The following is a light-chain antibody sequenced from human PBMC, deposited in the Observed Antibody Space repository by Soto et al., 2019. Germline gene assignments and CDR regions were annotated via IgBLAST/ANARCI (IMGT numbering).Light chain of an antibody. CDR3: GSFTSTSTQYV. V-gene: IGLV2-14*01. Sequence: QSVLTQPASVSGSPGQSITISCTGTSSDVGGYKYVSWYQQHPGKAPKLMVFEVNYRPSGVSNRFSGAKSGNTASLTISGLQAEDEADYYCGSFTSTSTQYVFGTGTKLTVL. J-gene: IGLJ1*01. CDR2: EVN. CDR1: SSDVGGYKY.